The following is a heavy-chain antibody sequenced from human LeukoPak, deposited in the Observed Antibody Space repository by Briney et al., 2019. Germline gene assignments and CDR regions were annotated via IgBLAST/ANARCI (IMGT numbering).Heavy chain of an antibody. CDR3: ARFPNWGSSRWFDL. D-gene: IGHD7-27*01. CDR2: INHSGST. Sequence: SETLSLTCAVYGGSFSGYYWSWIRQPPGKGLEWIGEINHSGSTNYNPSLKSRVTISVDTSKNQFSLKLSSVTAADTAVYYCARFPNWGSSRWFDLWGQGTLVTVSS. J-gene: IGHJ5*02. V-gene: IGHV4-34*01. CDR1: GGSFSGYY.